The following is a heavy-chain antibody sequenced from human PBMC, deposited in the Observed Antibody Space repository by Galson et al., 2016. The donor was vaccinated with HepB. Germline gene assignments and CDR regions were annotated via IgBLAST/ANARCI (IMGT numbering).Heavy chain of an antibody. J-gene: IGHJ5*02. Sequence: SLRLSCAASGFTVSNNYMRWVRQAPGTGLEWVSLIYSGGSTYYADSVKGRFTISRDSSKNTLYLQMNSLRAEDTAVYYCARNRHCSGGSCYGAWGQGTLVTVSS. CDR1: GFTVSNNY. V-gene: IGHV3-66*01. CDR3: ARNRHCSGGSCYGA. D-gene: IGHD2-15*01. CDR2: IYSGGST.